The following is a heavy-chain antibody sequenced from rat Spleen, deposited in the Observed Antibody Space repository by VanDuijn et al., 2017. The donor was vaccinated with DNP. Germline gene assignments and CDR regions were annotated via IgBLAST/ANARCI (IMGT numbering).Heavy chain of an antibody. D-gene: IGHD3-8*01. CDR2: MWTGGST. CDR1: GFSLTTYH. Sequence: QVQLKESGPGLVQPSQTLSLTCTVSGFSLTTYHVHWVRQPPGKGLEWMGVMWTGGSTAYNSLLKSRLSISRDTSKSQVVLKVNSLQSEDTATYYCARAYHSSDIPFTMFVMDVWGQGASVTVSS. J-gene: IGHJ4*01. CDR3: ARAYHSSDIPFTMFVMDV. V-gene: IGHV2-32*01.